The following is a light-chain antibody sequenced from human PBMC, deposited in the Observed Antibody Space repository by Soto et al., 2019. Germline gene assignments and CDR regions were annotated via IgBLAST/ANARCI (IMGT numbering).Light chain of an antibody. V-gene: IGKV3-15*01. J-gene: IGKJ4*01. CDR3: QQYNTWPLT. CDR2: GAS. CDR1: QSVSSN. Sequence: EIVMTQSPATLSVSPGERATLSCRASQSVSSNLAWYLQKPGQAPRLLIYGASTRATGIPARFSGSGSGTEFTLTISSLQSEDFAVYYCQQYNTWPLTFGGGTKVEIK.